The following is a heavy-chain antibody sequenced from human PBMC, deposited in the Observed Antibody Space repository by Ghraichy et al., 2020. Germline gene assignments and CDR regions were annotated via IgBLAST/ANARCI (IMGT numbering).Heavy chain of an antibody. D-gene: IGHD6-13*01. CDR1: EFTFSNFA. J-gene: IGHJ4*02. V-gene: IGHV3-23*01. CDR3: ARELGSSSWYYFDS. CDR2: VSRRGDTT. Sequence: GGSLRLSCAASEFTFSNFAMSWVRQAPGQGLQWVSTVSRRGDTTYYADSVKGRFTISRDNSKNTLYLQMSTLRGEDTAVYYCARELGSSSWYYFDSWGQGTLVTVSS.